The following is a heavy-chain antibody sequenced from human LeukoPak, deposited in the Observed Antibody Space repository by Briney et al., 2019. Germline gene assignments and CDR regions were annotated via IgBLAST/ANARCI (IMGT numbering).Heavy chain of an antibody. Sequence: SGTLSLTCAVSGGSISSSNWWSWVRQPPGKGLEWIGEISHSGSTNYNPSLESRVTISVDKSKNQFSLKLNSVTAVDTAVYYCARRNGSPFDIWGQGTMVTVSS. V-gene: IGHV4-4*02. D-gene: IGHD2-8*01. J-gene: IGHJ3*02. CDR1: GGSISSSNW. CDR2: ISHSGST. CDR3: ARRNGSPFDI.